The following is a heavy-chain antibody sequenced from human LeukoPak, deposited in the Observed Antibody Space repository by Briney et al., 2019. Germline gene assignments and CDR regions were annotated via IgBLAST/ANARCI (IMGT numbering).Heavy chain of an antibody. CDR3: ARDPPSFQH. V-gene: IGHV3-74*01. J-gene: IGHJ1*01. CDR1: GFTFSNFW. CDR2: IYGDGSFT. Sequence: GGSLRLSCAASGFTFSNFWMHWVRQAPGKGLVWVALIYGDGSFTRYADSVKGRYTISRDNAKNSLFLQMNSLRAEDTAVYYCARDPPSFQHWGQGTLVTVSS.